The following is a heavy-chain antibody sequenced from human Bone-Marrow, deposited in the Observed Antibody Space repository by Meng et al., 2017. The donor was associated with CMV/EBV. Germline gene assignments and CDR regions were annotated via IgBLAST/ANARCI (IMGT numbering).Heavy chain of an antibody. CDR2: IRSKANSYAT. V-gene: IGHV3-73*01. CDR3: TRHDRLRWGDY. D-gene: IGHD4-23*01. J-gene: IGHJ4*02. CDR1: GFTFSGSA. Sequence: GESLKISCAASGFTFSGSAMHWVRQASGKGLEWVGRIRSKANSYATAYAASVKGRFTISRDDSKNTAYLQMNSLKTEDTAVYYCTRHDRLRWGDYWGRGTLVTVSS.